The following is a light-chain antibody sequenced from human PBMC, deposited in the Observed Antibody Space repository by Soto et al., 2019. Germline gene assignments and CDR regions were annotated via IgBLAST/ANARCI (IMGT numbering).Light chain of an antibody. V-gene: IGKV1-39*01. Sequence: DIQMAQAPCALSASVGDRVTITCRASQSISSYLNWYQQKPGKAPKLLIYAASSLQSGVPSRFSGSGSGTDFTLTISSLQPEDFATYYCQHSYSTLWTFGQGTKLDIK. CDR3: QHSYSTLWT. CDR2: AAS. CDR1: QSISSY. J-gene: IGKJ1*01.